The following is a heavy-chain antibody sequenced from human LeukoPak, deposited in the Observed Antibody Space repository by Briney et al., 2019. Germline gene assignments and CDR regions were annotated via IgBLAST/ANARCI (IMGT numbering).Heavy chain of an antibody. Sequence: GGSLRLSCTASGFTFSSYAMSWVRQAPGKGLEWVSVIYSGGNTYYADSVKGRFTISRDNSKNTLYLQMNSLRAEDTAVYYCARAVSSGYDPFDYWGQGTLVTVSS. J-gene: IGHJ4*02. CDR1: GFTFSSYA. CDR2: IYSGGNT. CDR3: ARAVSSGYDPFDY. D-gene: IGHD3-22*01. V-gene: IGHV3-53*01.